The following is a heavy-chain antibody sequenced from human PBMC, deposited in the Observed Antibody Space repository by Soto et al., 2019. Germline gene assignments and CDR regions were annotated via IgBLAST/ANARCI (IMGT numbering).Heavy chain of an antibody. CDR3: ASVDSGYYDVSWFDP. Sequence: ASVKVSCKASGGTFSSYAISWLRQAPGQGLEWMGGIIPIFGTANYAQKFQGRVTITADESTSTAYMELSSLRSEDTAVYYCASVDSGYYDVSWFDPWGQGTLVTVSS. CDR1: GGTFSSYA. D-gene: IGHD3-22*01. V-gene: IGHV1-69*13. CDR2: IIPIFGTA. J-gene: IGHJ5*02.